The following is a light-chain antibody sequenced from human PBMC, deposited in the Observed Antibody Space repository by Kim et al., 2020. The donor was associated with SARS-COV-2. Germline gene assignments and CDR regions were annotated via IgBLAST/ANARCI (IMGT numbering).Light chain of an antibody. Sequence: QTVVTQEPSLTVSPGGTVTLTCASSTGAVTSGYYPNWFQQKPGQAPRALIYSTGNKHSWTPARFSGSLLGGKAALTLSGVQPEDEAEYYCLFYYGDTWVFGGGTKLTVL. V-gene: IGLV7-43*01. CDR1: TGAVTSGYY. CDR2: STG. CDR3: LFYYGDTWV. J-gene: IGLJ3*02.